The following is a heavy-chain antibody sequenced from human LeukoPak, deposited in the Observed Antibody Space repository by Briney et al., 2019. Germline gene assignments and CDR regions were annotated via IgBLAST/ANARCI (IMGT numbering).Heavy chain of an antibody. J-gene: IGHJ4*02. D-gene: IGHD1-26*01. V-gene: IGHV3-23*01. Sequence: PGGSLRLSCAASGFTLNNYAMSWVRQAPGKGLEWVSAISGSGGNPYYADSAKGRFTISRDTSKNTLYLQMNSLRAEDTAVYYCARVGSQWAFDYWGQGTLVTVSS. CDR2: ISGSGGNP. CDR3: ARVGSQWAFDY. CDR1: GFTLNNYA.